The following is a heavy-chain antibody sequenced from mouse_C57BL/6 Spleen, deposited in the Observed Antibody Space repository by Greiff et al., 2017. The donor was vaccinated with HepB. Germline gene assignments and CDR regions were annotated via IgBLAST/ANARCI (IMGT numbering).Heavy chain of an antibody. D-gene: IGHD3-2*02. CDR2: INPSSGYT. CDR1: GYTFTSYT. V-gene: IGHV1-4*01. Sequence: QVQLQQSGAELARPGASVKMSCKASGYTFTSYTMHWVKQRPGKGLEWVGYINPSSGYTKYNQKFKDKATLTADKSSSTAYMQLSSLTSEDSAYCYCAREEEATIAYWGKGTLVTVSA. CDR3: AREEEATIAY. J-gene: IGHJ3*01.